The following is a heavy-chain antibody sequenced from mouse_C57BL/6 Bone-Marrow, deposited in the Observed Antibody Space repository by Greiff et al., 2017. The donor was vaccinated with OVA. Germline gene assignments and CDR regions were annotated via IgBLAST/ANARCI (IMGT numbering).Heavy chain of an antibody. J-gene: IGHJ1*03. CDR1: GFNIKNTY. CDR3: RACLRGRYWYFDV. CDR2: IDPANGNT. V-gene: IGHV14-3*01. D-gene: IGHD1-1*01. Sequence: EVQLQQSVAELVRPGASVKLSCTASGFNIKNTYMHWVKQRPEQGLEWIGRIDPANGNTKYAPKFQGKATITADTSSNTAYLQLSSLTSEDTAIYYFRACLRGRYWYFDVWGKGTTVTVSS.